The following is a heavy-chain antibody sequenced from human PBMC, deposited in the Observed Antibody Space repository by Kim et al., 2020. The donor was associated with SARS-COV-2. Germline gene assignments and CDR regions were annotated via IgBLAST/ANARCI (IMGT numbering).Heavy chain of an antibody. Sequence: SETLSLTCVVSGGSISSNDYYWAWIRQPPGKGLECIGHISYSGTTFYNPSLKSRVTISVDTWRTRYSLNLNSVTATDTAVYYCARLTRASHFEDWGQGTLVTVSS. CDR3: ARLTRASHFED. J-gene: IGHJ4*02. V-gene: IGHV4-39*01. D-gene: IGHD1-26*01. CDR2: ISYSGTT. CDR1: GGSISSNDYY.